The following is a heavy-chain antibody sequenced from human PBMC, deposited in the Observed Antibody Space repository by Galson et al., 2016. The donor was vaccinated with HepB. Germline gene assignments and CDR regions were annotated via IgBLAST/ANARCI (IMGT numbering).Heavy chain of an antibody. CDR1: GFGFSDYW. CDR2: INPDGRAK. V-gene: IGHV3-7*01. J-gene: IGHJ4*02. CDR3: ARDEYYVWGTSESKTFDN. D-gene: IGHD3-16*01. Sequence: SLRLSCAASGFGFSDYWMSWVRQAPGKGLEWVANINPDGRAKLYVDSVKGRFTVSRDDAKKSLYLQMNSLRADDTALYYCARDEYYVWGTSESKTFDNWGQGVLVTVSS.